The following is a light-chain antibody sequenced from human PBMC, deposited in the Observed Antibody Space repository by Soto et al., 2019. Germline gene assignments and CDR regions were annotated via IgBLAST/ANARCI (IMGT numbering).Light chain of an antibody. CDR3: QQYNSWPPRYT. CDR2: GAS. V-gene: IGKV3-15*01. J-gene: IGKJ2*01. CDR1: QSVSSN. Sequence: EIVMTQSPATLSVSPGERATLSCRASQSVSSNLAWYHQKPGQAPRLLIYGASTRATGIPARFSGSGSGTEFTLTISSLQSEDFAVYYCQQYNSWPPRYTFGQGTKLEIK.